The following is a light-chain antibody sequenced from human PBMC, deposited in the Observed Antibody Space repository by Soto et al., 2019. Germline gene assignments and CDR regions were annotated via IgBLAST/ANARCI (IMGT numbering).Light chain of an antibody. Sequence: EIVLTQSPGTLSLSPGERATLSCRASQSVASRNLAWYQQKSGQAPRLLIYGASSRAIHTPDRFSGSGSGTGFTLTISGLEPEDFAVYYCQHFGNSLWTFGQGAKVEI. V-gene: IGKV3-20*01. CDR1: QSVASRN. J-gene: IGKJ1*01. CDR2: GAS. CDR3: QHFGNSLWT.